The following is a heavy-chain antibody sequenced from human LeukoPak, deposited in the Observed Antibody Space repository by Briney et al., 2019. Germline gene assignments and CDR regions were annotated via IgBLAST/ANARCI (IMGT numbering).Heavy chain of an antibody. V-gene: IGHV3-23*01. Sequence: GGSLRLSCAASGFTFSSYAMSWVRQAPGKGLEWVSAIRGGGGSTYYADSVNGRFTISRDNSKNTVDLQMNGLRAEDTAVYYCAKDNSGYYYLGTFGYWGQGTLVTVSS. CDR2: IRGGGGST. J-gene: IGHJ4*02. CDR3: AKDNSGYYYLGTFGY. D-gene: IGHD3-22*01. CDR1: GFTFSSYA.